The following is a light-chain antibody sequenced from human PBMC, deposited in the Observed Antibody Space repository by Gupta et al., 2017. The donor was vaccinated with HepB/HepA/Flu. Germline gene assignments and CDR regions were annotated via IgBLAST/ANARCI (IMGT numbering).Light chain of an antibody. CDR2: DAS. Sequence: EIVXXXXPXXLSXXXGERATLSCGASQSVSSNYLAWYQQKPGLAPRLLIYDASSRATGIPDRFSGSGSGTDFTLTISRLEPEDFAVYHCQQYGRSPITFGGGTRVEIK. J-gene: IGKJ4*01. CDR1: QSVSSNY. V-gene: IGKV3D-20*01. CDR3: QQYGRSPIT.